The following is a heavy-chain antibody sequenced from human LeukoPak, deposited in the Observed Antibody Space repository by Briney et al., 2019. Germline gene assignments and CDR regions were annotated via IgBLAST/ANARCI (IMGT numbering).Heavy chain of an antibody. D-gene: IGHD6-6*01. CDR3: AKAGPIYSSSEDDYFDY. CDR1: GFTFSSYA. J-gene: IGHJ4*02. Sequence: GGSLRLSCAASGFTFSSYAMSWVRQAPGKGLEWVSAISGSGGSTYYADSVKGRFTISRDNSKNTLYLEMNSLRAEDTAVYYCAKAGPIYSSSEDDYFDYWGQGTLVTVSS. CDR2: ISGSGGST. V-gene: IGHV3-23*01.